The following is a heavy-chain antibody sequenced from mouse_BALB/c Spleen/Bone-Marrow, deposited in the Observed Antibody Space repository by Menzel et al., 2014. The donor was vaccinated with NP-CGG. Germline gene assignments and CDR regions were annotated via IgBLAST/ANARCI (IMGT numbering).Heavy chain of an antibody. Sequence: VQLQQSGPELVKLGASVKMSCKASGYSFTSFILHWVKMRPGQGLEWIGYINPYNDGTKYNEKFKGKAILTSDKSSSSANMELSSLTSEDSAVYYCARAMIYYYAMDYWGQGTSVTVSS. CDR3: ARAMIYYYAMDY. V-gene: IGHV1-14*01. CDR1: GYSFTSFI. D-gene: IGHD2-4*01. J-gene: IGHJ4*01. CDR2: INPYNDGT.